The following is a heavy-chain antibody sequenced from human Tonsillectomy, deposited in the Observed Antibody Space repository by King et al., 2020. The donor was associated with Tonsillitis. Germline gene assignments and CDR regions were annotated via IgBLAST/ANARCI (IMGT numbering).Heavy chain of an antibody. CDR3: VRVLRSGNHDVHFAY. J-gene: IGHJ4*02. CDR2: IHSSGDPI. CDR1: GFTFSTYS. V-gene: IGHV3-48*02. Sequence: LVESGGGLVQPGGSLRLSCAASGFTFSTYSMNWVRQAPGKGLEWISYIHSSGDPISYADSVKGRFTISRDDAKNSLYLQMNSLRDEDTAVYYCVRVLRSGNHDVHFAYWGQGTLVTVSS. D-gene: IGHD2-15*01.